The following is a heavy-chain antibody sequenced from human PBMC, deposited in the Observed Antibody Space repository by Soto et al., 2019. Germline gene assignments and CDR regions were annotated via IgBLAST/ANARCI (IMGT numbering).Heavy chain of an antibody. J-gene: IGHJ4*02. V-gene: IGHV3-23*01. CDR1: GFTFSSYA. CDR3: PKVLYYADSSCYYYFDC. D-gene: IGHD2-15*01. Sequence: GGSLRLSCAASGFTFSSYAVSWVRQAPGKGPAGISSISGSGSTLYYADCVKGRFTISRDDSKNTLYLQITTLNAEDTAVSYSPKVLYYADSSCYYYFDCWCQVTMATVST. CDR2: ISGSGSTL.